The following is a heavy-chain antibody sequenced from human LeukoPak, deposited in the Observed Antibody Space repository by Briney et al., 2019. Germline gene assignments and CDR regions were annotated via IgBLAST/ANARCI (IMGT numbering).Heavy chain of an antibody. CDR3: ARRGIVGAIKYYFDY. CDR1: GYSFTSYW. D-gene: IGHD1-26*01. V-gene: IGHV5-51*01. J-gene: IGHJ4*02. Sequence: GESLKISCKGSGYSFTSYWIGWVRQMPGKGLEWMGIIYPGDSDTRYSPSFQGQVTISPDKSISTAYLQWSSLKASDTAMYYCARRGIVGAIKYYFDYWGQGTLVTVSS. CDR2: IYPGDSDT.